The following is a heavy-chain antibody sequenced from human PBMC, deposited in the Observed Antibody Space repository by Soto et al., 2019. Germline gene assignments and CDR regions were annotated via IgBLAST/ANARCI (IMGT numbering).Heavy chain of an antibody. Sequence: QVQLVQSGAEVKKPGSSVKVSCKASGGTFSSYTISWVRQAPGQGLEWTGRIIPILGIANYAQKFQGRVTITADKSTSTAYMELSSLRSEDTAVYYCARGKGYSSPVDDYWGQGTLVTVSS. CDR3: ARGKGYSSPVDDY. CDR2: IIPILGIA. D-gene: IGHD6-13*01. V-gene: IGHV1-69*02. CDR1: GGTFSSYT. J-gene: IGHJ4*02.